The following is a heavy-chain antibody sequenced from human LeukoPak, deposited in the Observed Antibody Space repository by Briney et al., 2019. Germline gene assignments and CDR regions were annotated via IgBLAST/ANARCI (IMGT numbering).Heavy chain of an antibody. V-gene: IGHV1-69*04. J-gene: IGHJ5*02. D-gene: IGHD6-19*01. CDR3: AIAQDYTVGGNWFDP. CDR1: GGTFSSYA. Sequence: SVKVSCKASGGTFSSYAISWVRQAPGQGLEWMGRIIPILGIANYAQKFQGRVTITADKSTSTAYMELSSLRSEDTGVYHCAIAQDYTVGGNWFDPWGQGTLVTVSS. CDR2: IIPILGIA.